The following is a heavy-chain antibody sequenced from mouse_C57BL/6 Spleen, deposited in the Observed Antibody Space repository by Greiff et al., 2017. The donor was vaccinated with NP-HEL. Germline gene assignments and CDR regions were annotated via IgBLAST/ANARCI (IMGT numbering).Heavy chain of an antibody. CDR3: ARKEDGSYAMDY. J-gene: IGHJ4*01. Sequence: QVHVKQSGPELVKPGASVKISCKASGYTFTDYYINWVKQRPGQGLEWIGWIFPGSGSTYYNEKFKGKATLTVDKSSSTAYMQLSSLTSEDSAVYYCARKEDGSYAMDYWGQGTSVTVSS. D-gene: IGHD2-3*01. V-gene: IGHV1-75*01. CDR2: IFPGSGST. CDR1: GYTFTDYY.